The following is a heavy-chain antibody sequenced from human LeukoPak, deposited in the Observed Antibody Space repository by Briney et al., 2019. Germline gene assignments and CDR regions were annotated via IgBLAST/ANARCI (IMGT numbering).Heavy chain of an antibody. J-gene: IGHJ4*02. D-gene: IGHD6-13*01. CDR1: GYSISRGYY. Sequence: SETLSLTCTVSGYSISRGYYWGWIRQPPGKGLEYIGSIFRSGNTYSNPSPNSRVTISVDTSKNQFSLTLSSVTAADTAMYYCARHLSTPAAGLDSWGQGTLVTVYS. V-gene: IGHV4-38-2*02. CDR3: ARHLSTPAAGLDS. CDR2: IFRSGNT.